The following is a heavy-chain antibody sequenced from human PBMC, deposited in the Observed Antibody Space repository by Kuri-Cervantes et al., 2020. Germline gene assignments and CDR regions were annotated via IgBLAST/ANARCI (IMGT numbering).Heavy chain of an antibody. CDR1: GGTFSSYA. J-gene: IGHJ4*02. D-gene: IGHD2-8*02. CDR2: IIPIFGTA. CDR3: ARRPRGDCTGGSCYFDY. V-gene: IGHV1-69*06. Sequence: SVKVSCKASGGTFSSYAISWVRQAPGQGLEWMGGIIPIFGTANYAQKFQGRVTITADKSTSTAYMELSSLRSEDTAVYYCARRPRGDCTGGSCYFDYWGQGTLVTVSS.